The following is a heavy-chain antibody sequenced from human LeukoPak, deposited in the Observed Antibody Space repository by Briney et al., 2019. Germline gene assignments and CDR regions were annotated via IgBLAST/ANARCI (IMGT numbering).Heavy chain of an antibody. Sequence: PGGSLRLSCAASGFTVSSNYMSWVRQAPGKGLEWVSVIYSGGSTYYADSVKGRFTISRDNSKNTLYLQMNSLRAEDTAVYYCASKRLVVPAAISAPATARMDVWGQGTTVTVSS. CDR2: IYSGGST. J-gene: IGHJ6*02. D-gene: IGHD2-2*02. CDR1: GFTVSSNY. V-gene: IGHV3-66*01. CDR3: ASKRLVVPAAISAPATARMDV.